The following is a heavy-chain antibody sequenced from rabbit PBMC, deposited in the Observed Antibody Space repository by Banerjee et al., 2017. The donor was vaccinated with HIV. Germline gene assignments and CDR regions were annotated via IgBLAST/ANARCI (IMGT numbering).Heavy chain of an antibody. Sequence: QEQLEEAGGGLVKPGASLTLTCTTSGFSFSNSYYMCWVRQAPGKGLEWIGCIDSSSITWYASWVNGRFTISKTSSTTVTLQMTSLTAADTATYFCMRYGTGWGDNLWGPGTLVTVS. D-gene: IGHD4-1*01. V-gene: IGHV1S45*01. CDR3: MRYGTGWGDNL. J-gene: IGHJ4*01. CDR2: IDSSSIT. CDR1: GFSFSNSYY.